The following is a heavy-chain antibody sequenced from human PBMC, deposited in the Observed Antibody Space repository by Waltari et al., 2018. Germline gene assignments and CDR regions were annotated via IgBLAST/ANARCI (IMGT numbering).Heavy chain of an antibody. J-gene: IGHJ4*02. D-gene: IGHD1-26*01. CDR1: GCTFSNYW. CDR3: ARDPGRVGFDY. V-gene: IGHV3-7*01. Sequence: EVQLVESGGGLVQPGGSLRLSCAASGCTFSNYWMSWVRQAPGKGLEWVANIRHDNSEIYYVDSVKGRFTISRDNAKNSLFLQRNSLRGEDTAVYYCARDPGRVGFDYWGQGTLVTVSS. CDR2: IRHDNSEI.